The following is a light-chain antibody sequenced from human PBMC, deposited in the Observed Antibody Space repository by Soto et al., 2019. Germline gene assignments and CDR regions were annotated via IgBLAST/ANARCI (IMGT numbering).Light chain of an antibody. Sequence: QSALTQPASVSGSPGQSITISCSGTPSDIGAYNYVSWYQHLPGKAPKVIIYDVTNRPSGVSNRFSGSKSGTTASLTISGLQAEDEANYYCGSYTSSSTLMIFGGGTQLTVL. V-gene: IGLV2-14*03. J-gene: IGLJ2*01. CDR3: GSYTSSSTLMI. CDR1: PSDIGAYNY. CDR2: DVT.